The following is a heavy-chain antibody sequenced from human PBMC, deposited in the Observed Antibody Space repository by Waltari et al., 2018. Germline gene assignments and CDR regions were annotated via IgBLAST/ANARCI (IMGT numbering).Heavy chain of an antibody. CDR3: ARGRRWYSSGWYAFDI. Sequence: QVQLQESGPGLVKPSETLSLTCAVSGYSISSGYYWGWIRQPPGKGLEWIGSIYHSGSTYYNPSLKRRVTISVDTSKNQFSLKLSSVTAADTAVYYCARGRRWYSSGWYAFDIWGQGTMVTVSS. V-gene: IGHV4-38-2*01. D-gene: IGHD6-19*01. CDR1: GYSISSGYY. J-gene: IGHJ3*02. CDR2: IYHSGST.